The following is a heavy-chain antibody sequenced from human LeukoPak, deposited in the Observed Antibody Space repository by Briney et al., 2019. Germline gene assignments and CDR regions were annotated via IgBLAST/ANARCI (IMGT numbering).Heavy chain of an antibody. J-gene: IGHJ4*02. V-gene: IGHV3-23*01. D-gene: IGHD5-12*01. CDR2: LWGNNKNI. CDR1: GFTFSAHT. CDR3: AKDLKPDSGYDVDH. Sequence: GGSLRLSCAASGFTFSAHTMSWVRQAPGKGLEWVSALWGNNKNIYYADSVKGRFTISRDNSGNMVYLQMSDLRVEDTAVYYCAKDLKPDSGYDVDHWGQGTLVTVSS.